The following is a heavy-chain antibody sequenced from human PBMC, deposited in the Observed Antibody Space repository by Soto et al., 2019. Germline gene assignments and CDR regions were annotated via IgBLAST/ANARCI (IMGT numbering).Heavy chain of an antibody. V-gene: IGHV4-34*01. CDR2: INHSGST. J-gene: IGHJ6*02. CDR3: AKYYYYGMDV. CDR1: GGSFSGYY. Sequence: QVQLQQWGAGLLKPSETLSLTCAVYGGSFSGYYWSWIRQPPGKGLEWIGEINHSGSTNYNPSLKSRVTISVDTSKNQFSLKLSSVTAADTAVYYCAKYYYYGMDVWGQGTTVTVSS.